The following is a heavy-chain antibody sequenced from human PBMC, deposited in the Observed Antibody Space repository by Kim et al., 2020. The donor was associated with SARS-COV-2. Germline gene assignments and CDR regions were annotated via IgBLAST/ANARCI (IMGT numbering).Heavy chain of an antibody. V-gene: IGHV3-15*01. CDR1: GFTFSNAW. J-gene: IGHJ5*02. CDR2: IKSKTDGGTT. D-gene: IGHD3-9*01. Sequence: GGSLRLSCAASGFTFSNAWMSWVRQAPGKGLEWVGRIKSKTDGGTTDYAAPVKGRFTISRDDSKNTLYLQMNSLKTEDTAVYYCTTVVYDILTGYYNENWFDPWGQGTLVTVSS. CDR3: TTVVYDILTGYYNENWFDP.